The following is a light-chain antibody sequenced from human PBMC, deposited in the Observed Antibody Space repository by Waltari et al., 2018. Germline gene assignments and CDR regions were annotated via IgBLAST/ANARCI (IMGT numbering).Light chain of an antibody. CDR2: GND. J-gene: IGLJ1*01. Sequence: QSALTQPPSTSGTPAQRVTISRSGSNSNIDVNTVNWYQLLPGTAPNLLTYGNDQRPSGVPDRFSASKSGSSASLAISGLQSEDEADYYCAAWDDRLFGPVFGTGTEVTVL. V-gene: IGLV1-44*01. CDR3: AAWDDRLFGPV. CDR1: NSNIDVNT.